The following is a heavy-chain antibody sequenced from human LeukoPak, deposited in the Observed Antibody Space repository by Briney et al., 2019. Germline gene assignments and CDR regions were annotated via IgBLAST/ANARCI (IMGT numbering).Heavy chain of an antibody. CDR2: IDHSGST. CDR1: GGSFSGYY. Sequence: SETLSLTCAVYGGSFSGYYWNWIRQSPGKGLEWIGEIDHSGSTNYNPSLKSRVTLSVDTFKSQLSLKLSSVTAADMAVYYCARRYSSGWYYFDYWGQGTLVTVSS. CDR3: ARRYSSGWYYFDY. J-gene: IGHJ4*02. V-gene: IGHV4-34*01. D-gene: IGHD6-19*01.